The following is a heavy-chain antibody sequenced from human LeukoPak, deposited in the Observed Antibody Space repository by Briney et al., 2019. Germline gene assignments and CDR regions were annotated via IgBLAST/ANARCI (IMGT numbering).Heavy chain of an antibody. CDR1: GYTFSNYG. CDR3: ARARFSSRNRDGYFDS. Sequence: ASVKVSCKASGYTFSNYGIHWVRQAPGHGLEWMGWISGINTNTNYAQKVQGRVTMTADTSTATAYMELRSLRSDDTAVYYCARARFSSRNRDGYFDSWAREPWSPSSQ. V-gene: IGHV1-18*01. J-gene: IGHJ4*02. CDR2: ISGINTNT. D-gene: IGHD6-13*01.